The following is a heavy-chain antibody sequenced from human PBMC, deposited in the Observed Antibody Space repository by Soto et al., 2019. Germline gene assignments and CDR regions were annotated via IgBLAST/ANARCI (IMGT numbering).Heavy chain of an antibody. CDR3: ARVPNYYDSSGYFRWAFDI. Sequence: GGSLRLSCAASGFTFSSYEMNWVRQAPGKGLEWVSYISSSGSTIYYADSVKGRFTISRDNAKNSLYLQMNSLRAEDTAVYYCARVPNYYDSSGYFRWAFDIWGQGTMVTV. J-gene: IGHJ3*02. CDR2: ISSSGSTI. V-gene: IGHV3-48*03. D-gene: IGHD3-22*01. CDR1: GFTFSSYE.